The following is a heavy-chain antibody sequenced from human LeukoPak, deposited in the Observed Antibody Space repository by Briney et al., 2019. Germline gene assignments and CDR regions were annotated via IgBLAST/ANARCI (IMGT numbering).Heavy chain of an antibody. CDR1: GFTFSSYA. V-gene: IGHV3-30-3*01. J-gene: IGHJ4*02. CDR2: ISYDGSNK. Sequence: PGRSLRLSCAASGFTFSSYAMHWVRQAPGQGLEWVAVISYDGSNKYYADSVKGRFTISRDNSKNTLYLQMNSLRAEDTAVYYCARDQRTNYYDSSGFPFNYWGQGTLVTVSS. CDR3: ARDQRTNYYDSSGFPFNY. D-gene: IGHD3-22*01.